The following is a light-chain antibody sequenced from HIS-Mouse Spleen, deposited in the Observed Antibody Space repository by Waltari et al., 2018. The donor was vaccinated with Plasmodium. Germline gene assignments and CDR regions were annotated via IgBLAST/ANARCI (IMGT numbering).Light chain of an antibody. V-gene: IGLV3-10*01. J-gene: IGLJ2*01. CDR3: CSYTSSSTYVV. Sequence: SYELTQPPSVSVSPGQTARITCSGDALPKKYAYWYQQKSGQAPVLVIYEERKRPSGIPERLSGSKSGNTASLTIAGLQAEDEADYYCCSYTSSSTYVVFGGGTKLTVL. CDR1: ALPKKY. CDR2: EER.